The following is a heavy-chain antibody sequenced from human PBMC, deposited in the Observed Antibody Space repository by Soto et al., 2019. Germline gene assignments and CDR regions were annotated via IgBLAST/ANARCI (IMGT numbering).Heavy chain of an antibody. J-gene: IGHJ6*02. CDR3: ARQGSNGAYYYYGMDV. CDR2: IYPGDSDT. CDR1: GYRFSSYW. Sequence: GASLKISCQGSGYRFSSYWIAWVRQMPGKGLEWMGIIYPGDSDTMYSPSFQGQVTFSADKSTSTAYLQWSSLKASDTAMYYCARQGSNGAYYYYGMDVWGQGTTVTVSS. D-gene: IGHD2-8*01. V-gene: IGHV5-51*01.